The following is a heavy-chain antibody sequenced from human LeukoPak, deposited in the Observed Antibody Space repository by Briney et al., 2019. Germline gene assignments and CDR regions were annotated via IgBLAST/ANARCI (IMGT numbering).Heavy chain of an antibody. Sequence: SETLSLTCTVSGGSISSYYWSWIRQPPGKGLEWIGEINHSGSTNYNPSLKSRVTISVDTSKNQFSLKLSSVTAADTAVYYCATHAMVRGVNWFDPWGQGTLVTVSS. J-gene: IGHJ5*02. V-gene: IGHV4-34*01. CDR3: ATHAMVRGVNWFDP. CDR1: GGSISSYY. D-gene: IGHD3-10*01. CDR2: INHSGST.